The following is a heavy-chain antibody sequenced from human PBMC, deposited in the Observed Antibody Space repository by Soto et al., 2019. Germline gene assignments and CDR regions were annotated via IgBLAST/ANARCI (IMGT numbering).Heavy chain of an antibody. D-gene: IGHD5-18*01. Sequence: SETLSLTCTVSGGSISSYYWSWIRQPPGKGLEGIGYIYYSGSTNYNPSLKSRVTISVDTSKNQFSLKLTSVTAADTAVYYCARDNGYSYGYNLDHWGQGTLVTVSS. J-gene: IGHJ4*02. CDR2: IYYSGST. V-gene: IGHV4-59*01. CDR1: GGSISSYY. CDR3: ARDNGYSYGYNLDH.